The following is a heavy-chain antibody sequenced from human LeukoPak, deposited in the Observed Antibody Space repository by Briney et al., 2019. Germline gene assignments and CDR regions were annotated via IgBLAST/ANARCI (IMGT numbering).Heavy chain of an antibody. Sequence: ASVKVSYKASGYTFTGYYMHWVRQAPGQGLEWMGWINPNSGGTNYAQKFQGRVTMTRDTSISTAYMELSRLRSDDTAVYYCARDITMVRGVPRGWFDPWGQGTLVTVSS. V-gene: IGHV1-2*02. CDR3: ARDITMVRGVPRGWFDP. CDR1: GYTFTGYY. D-gene: IGHD3-10*01. CDR2: INPNSGGT. J-gene: IGHJ5*02.